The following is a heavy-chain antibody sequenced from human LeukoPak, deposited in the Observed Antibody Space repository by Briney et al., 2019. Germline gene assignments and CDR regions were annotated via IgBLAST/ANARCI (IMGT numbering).Heavy chain of an antibody. Sequence: ASVKVSCKASGYTFTNYGLTWVRQAPGQGLEWMGWISASNANINYAQKLQGRVTMTTDTSTSTAYMELRSLRSDDTAVYYCARGSSDYYDSSGYYGYWGQGTLVTVSS. J-gene: IGHJ4*02. D-gene: IGHD3-22*01. CDR3: ARGSSDYYDSSGYYGY. CDR2: ISASNANI. V-gene: IGHV1-18*01. CDR1: GYTFTNYG.